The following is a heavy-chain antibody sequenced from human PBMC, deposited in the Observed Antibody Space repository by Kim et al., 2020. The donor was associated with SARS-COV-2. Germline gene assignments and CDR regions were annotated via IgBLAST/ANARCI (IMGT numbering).Heavy chain of an antibody. J-gene: IGHJ3*02. D-gene: IGHD6-6*01. Sequence: SETLSLTCAVYGGSFSGYYWSWIRQPPGKGLEWIGEINHSGSTNYNPSLKSRVTISVDTSKNQFSLKLSSVTAADTAVYYCARGPYRPYSSSRTGAFDIWGQGTMVTVSS. V-gene: IGHV4-34*01. CDR2: INHSGST. CDR3: ARGPYRPYSSSRTGAFDI. CDR1: GGSFSGYY.